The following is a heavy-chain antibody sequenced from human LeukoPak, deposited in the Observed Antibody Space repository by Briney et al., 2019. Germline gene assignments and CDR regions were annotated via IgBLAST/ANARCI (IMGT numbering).Heavy chain of an antibody. Sequence: GGSLRLSCAASGFTFSTYWVQWVRQAPGKGLVWVSRIDGDGSATNYADSVKGRFTISRDNAKNTLYLQMNSLRAEDTAVYYCARSIVGAAFDSWGQGTLVTVSS. CDR2: IDGDGSAT. CDR3: ARSIVGAAFDS. CDR1: GFTFSTYW. D-gene: IGHD1-26*01. J-gene: IGHJ4*02. V-gene: IGHV3-74*01.